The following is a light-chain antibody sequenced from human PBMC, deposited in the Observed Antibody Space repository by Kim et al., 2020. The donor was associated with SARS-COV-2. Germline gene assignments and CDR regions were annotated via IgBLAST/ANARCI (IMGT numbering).Light chain of an antibody. V-gene: IGLV3-19*01. Sequence: SSELTQDPAVSVALGQTVRITCQGDSLRSYYASWYQQKPGQAPVLVIYGKNNRPSGIPDRFSGSSSGNTASLTITGAQAEDEADYYCNSRDSSGNPLVCGGGTKLTVL. J-gene: IGLJ2*01. CDR2: GKN. CDR1: SLRSYY. CDR3: NSRDSSGNPLV.